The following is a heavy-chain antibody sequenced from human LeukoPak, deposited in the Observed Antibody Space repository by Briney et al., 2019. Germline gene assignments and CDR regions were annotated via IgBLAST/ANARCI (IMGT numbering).Heavy chain of an antibody. J-gene: IGHJ5*02. D-gene: IGHD2-2*01. CDR2: IRSKAYGGTT. CDR3: TRERDIVVVPAEP. CDR1: GFTFGDYS. V-gene: IGHV3-49*04. Sequence: GGSLRLSCTASGFTFGDYSMSWVRQAPGKGLEWVGFIRSKAYGGTTEYAASAKGRFTISRDDSKSIAYLQMNSLNTEDTAVYYCTRERDIVVVPAEPWGQGTLVTVSS.